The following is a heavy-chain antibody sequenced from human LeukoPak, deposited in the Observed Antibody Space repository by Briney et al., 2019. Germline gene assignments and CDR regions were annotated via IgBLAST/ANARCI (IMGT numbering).Heavy chain of an antibody. J-gene: IGHJ4*02. CDR2: VSGSGGST. D-gene: IGHD3-22*01. Sequence: GGSLRLSCAASGITFSNYAMSWVRQAPGKGLEWVSIVSGSGGSTYYADSMKGRFTISRDNSRNTLYLQMNSLRDEDTAVYFCAKGPREIVVVTYYFDSWGQGTLVTVSS. CDR1: GITFSNYA. V-gene: IGHV3-23*01. CDR3: AKGPREIVVVTYYFDS.